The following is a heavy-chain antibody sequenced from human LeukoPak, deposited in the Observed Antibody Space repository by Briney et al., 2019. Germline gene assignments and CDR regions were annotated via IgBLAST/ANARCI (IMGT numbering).Heavy chain of an antibody. CDR3: ARVLTGSWDWFDP. CDR2: ISGSGGST. V-gene: IGHV3-23*01. D-gene: IGHD2-8*02. CDR1: GFTFSSYA. J-gene: IGHJ5*02. Sequence: GGSLRLSCAASGFTFSSYAMSWVRQAPGKGLEWVSAISGSGGSTNYADSVKGRFTISRDNAKNTLYLQMSSLRAEDTAVYYCARVLTGSWDWFDPWGQGTLVTVSS.